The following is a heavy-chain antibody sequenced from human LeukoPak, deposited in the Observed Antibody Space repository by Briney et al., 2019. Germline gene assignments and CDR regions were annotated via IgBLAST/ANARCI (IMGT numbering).Heavy chain of an antibody. J-gene: IGHJ4*02. CDR2: IYYSGRT. CDR3: ARGQALLRDY. D-gene: IGHD3-22*01. Sequence: PSETLSLTCTVSGGSISSYYWSWIRQSPGKGLEWIGNIYYSGRTNHNPSLKSRVTISVDTSKNQFSLRLSSVTAADTAAYYCARGQALLRDYWGQGTLVTVSS. V-gene: IGHV4-59*01. CDR1: GGSISSYY.